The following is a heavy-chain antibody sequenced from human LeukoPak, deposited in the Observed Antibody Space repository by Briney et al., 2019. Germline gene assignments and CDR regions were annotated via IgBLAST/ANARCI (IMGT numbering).Heavy chain of an antibody. J-gene: IGHJ4*02. CDR3: ARGGYDILTGYEGYYFDY. V-gene: IGHV3-21*04. Sequence: KTGGSLRLSCAASGFTFSSYSMNWVRQAPGKGLEWVSSISSSSSYIYYADSVKGRFTISRDNAKNSLYLQMNSLRAEDTAVYYCARGGYDILTGYEGYYFDYWGQGTLVTVSS. D-gene: IGHD3-9*01. CDR1: GFTFSSYS. CDR2: ISSSSSYI.